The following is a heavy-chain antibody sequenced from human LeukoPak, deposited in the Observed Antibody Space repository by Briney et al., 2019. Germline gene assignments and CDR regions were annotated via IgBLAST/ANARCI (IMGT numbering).Heavy chain of an antibody. J-gene: IGHJ4*02. V-gene: IGHV1-2*02. CDR3: ARGGEYDTNGPAY. Sequence: ASVKVSCKASGYTFIDHYMHWLRQAPGQGLEGMGWINPNSGGTIYPQKFQGRVTMTRDTSITTAYMELSRLRFDDTAVYYCARGGEYDTNGPAYWGQGTLVTVSS. D-gene: IGHD2-8*01. CDR2: INPNSGGT. CDR1: GYTFIDHY.